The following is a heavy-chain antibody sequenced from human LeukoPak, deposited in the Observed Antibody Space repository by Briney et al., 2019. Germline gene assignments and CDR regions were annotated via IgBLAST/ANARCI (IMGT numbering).Heavy chain of an antibody. D-gene: IGHD3-10*01. Sequence: PSETLSLTCTVSGGSISSYYWSWIRQPPGKGLEWIGYIYYSGSTNYNPSLKSRVTISVDTSKNQFSLKLSSVTAADTAVYYCARGSYYGSGSPWDYYYYYMDVWGKGTTVTVSS. V-gene: IGHV4-59*01. CDR1: GGSISSYY. CDR3: ARGSYYGSGSPWDYYYYYMDV. CDR2: IYYSGST. J-gene: IGHJ6*03.